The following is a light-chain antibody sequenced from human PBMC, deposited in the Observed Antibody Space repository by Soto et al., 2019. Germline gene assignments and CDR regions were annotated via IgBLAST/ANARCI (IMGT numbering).Light chain of an antibody. Sequence: SSATLSVSPGERATLSCRASQSVSSNLAWYQQKPGQAPRLLIYGASTRATAIPARFSGSGSGTEFTLTISSLQSEDFAVYYCQQYNNWPPRWTFGQGAKVEIK. J-gene: IGKJ1*01. V-gene: IGKV3-15*01. CDR3: QQYNNWPPRWT. CDR2: GAS. CDR1: QSVSSN.